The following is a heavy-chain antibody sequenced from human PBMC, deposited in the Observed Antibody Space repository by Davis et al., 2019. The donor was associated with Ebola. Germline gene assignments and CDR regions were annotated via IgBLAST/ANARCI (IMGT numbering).Heavy chain of an antibody. J-gene: IGHJ6*04. CDR2: IYYSGST. V-gene: IGHV4-59*01. Sequence: ESLKISCAASGFTFSSYWMSWIRQPPGKGLEWIGYIYYSGSTNYNPSLKSRVTISVDTSKNQFSLKLSSVTAADTAVYYCARAYDFWSSGMDVWGKGTTVTVSS. CDR3: ARAYDFWSSGMDV. D-gene: IGHD3-3*01. CDR1: GFTFSSYW.